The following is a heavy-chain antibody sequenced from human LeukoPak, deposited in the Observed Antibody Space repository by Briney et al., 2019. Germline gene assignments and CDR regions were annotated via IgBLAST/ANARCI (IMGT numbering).Heavy chain of an antibody. CDR3: AKIPYGDYVLDYYYYMDV. CDR2: IRYDGSKK. V-gene: IGHV3-30*02. CDR1: GFAFRSHA. D-gene: IGHD4-17*01. Sequence: GGSLRLSCTASGFAFRSHAMHWVRQAPGKGLEWVAFIRYDGSKKFYADSVKGRFTISRDNSKNTLYLQMHSLRAEDMAVYYCAKIPYGDYVLDYYYYMDVWGKGTTVTISS. J-gene: IGHJ6*03.